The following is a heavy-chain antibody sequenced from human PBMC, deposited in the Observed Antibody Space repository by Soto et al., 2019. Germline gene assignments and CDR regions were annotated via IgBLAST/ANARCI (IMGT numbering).Heavy chain of an antibody. V-gene: IGHV3-48*02. CDR1: GLTFSTYG. D-gene: IGHD1-1*01. CDR2: ITSSTTI. J-gene: IGHJ6*02. CDR3: ARQRNGAGDV. Sequence: LVESGGGLVQPGGSLRLSCEASGLTFSTYGFNWVRQAPGKGLEWVSYITSSTTIYYADSVRGRFTTSRDNAKNSLYLQMKSLRDEDTAVYYCARQRNGAGDVWGQGTTVTVSS.